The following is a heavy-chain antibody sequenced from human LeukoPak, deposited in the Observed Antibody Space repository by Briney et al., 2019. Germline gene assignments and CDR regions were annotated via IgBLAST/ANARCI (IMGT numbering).Heavy chain of an antibody. D-gene: IGHD5-12*01. Sequence: SDTLSLTCTVSGGSISDYYWSWVRQPAGRGLEWIGRINSSGNTRYNPSLKSRVTMSVDTSKNQFSLKLTSVTAADTAVYFCARGLAAAYDYNWFDPWGQGTLVTVSS. V-gene: IGHV4-4*07. J-gene: IGHJ5*02. CDR1: GGSISDYY. CDR2: INSSGNT. CDR3: ARGLAAAYDYNWFDP.